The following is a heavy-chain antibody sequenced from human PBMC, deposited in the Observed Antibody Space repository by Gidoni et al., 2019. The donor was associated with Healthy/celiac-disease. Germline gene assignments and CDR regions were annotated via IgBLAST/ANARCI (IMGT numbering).Heavy chain of an antibody. D-gene: IGHD2-8*01. Sequence: EVQLLESGGGLVQPGGSLRLSCAASGFPFSSYAMSWVRQAPGKGLEWVSAISGSGGSTYYADSVKGRFTISRDNSKNTLYLQMNSLRAEDTAVYYCAKMLAGVGGFDYWGQGTLVTVSS. CDR2: ISGSGGST. V-gene: IGHV3-23*01. CDR3: AKMLAGVGGFDY. J-gene: IGHJ4*02. CDR1: GFPFSSYA.